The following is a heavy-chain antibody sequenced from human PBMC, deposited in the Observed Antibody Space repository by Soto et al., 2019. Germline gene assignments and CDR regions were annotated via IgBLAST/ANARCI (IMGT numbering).Heavy chain of an antibody. CDR3: AKDYDDYGDFQYYFDY. D-gene: IGHD4-17*01. J-gene: IGHJ4*02. Sequence: QVQLVESGGGVVQPGRSLRLSCAASGFTFSSYGMHWVRQAPGKGLEWVAVIWYDGSNKYYADSVKGRSTISRDNSKNTLYLQMNSLRAEDTAVYYCAKDYDDYGDFQYYFDYWGQGTLVTVSS. V-gene: IGHV3-33*06. CDR1: GFTFSSYG. CDR2: IWYDGSNK.